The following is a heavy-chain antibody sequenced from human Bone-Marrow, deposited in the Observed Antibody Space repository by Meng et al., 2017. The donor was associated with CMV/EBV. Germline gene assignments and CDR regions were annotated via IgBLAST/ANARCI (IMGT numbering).Heavy chain of an antibody. CDR1: GFTFSSYW. J-gene: IGHJ6*02. V-gene: IGHV3-7*01. Sequence: GESLKISCAASGFTFSSYWMSWVRQAPGKGLEWVAYIKQDGSEKYYVDSVKGRFTISRDNAKNSLYLQMNSLRAEDTAVYYCARDLRHQLLYGYYYGMDVWGQGTTVTVSS. CDR2: IKQDGSEK. D-gene: IGHD2-2*02. CDR3: ARDLRHQLLYGYYYGMDV.